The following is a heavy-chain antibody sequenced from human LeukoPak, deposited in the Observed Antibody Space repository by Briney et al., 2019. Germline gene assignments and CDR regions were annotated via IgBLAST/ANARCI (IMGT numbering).Heavy chain of an antibody. Sequence: GGSLRLSCAASGFTFSSYGMHWVRQAPGKGLEWVAVISYDGSNKYYADSVKGRFTISRDNSKNTLYLQMNSLRAEDTAVYYCAKDIAAAGRYYFDYWGQGTLVTVSP. CDR2: ISYDGSNK. J-gene: IGHJ4*02. V-gene: IGHV3-30*18. CDR1: GFTFSSYG. D-gene: IGHD6-13*01. CDR3: AKDIAAAGRYYFDY.